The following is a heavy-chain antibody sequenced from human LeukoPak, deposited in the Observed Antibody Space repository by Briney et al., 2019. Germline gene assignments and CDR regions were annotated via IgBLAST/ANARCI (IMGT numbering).Heavy chain of an antibody. CDR1: GFTFSTFS. V-gene: IGHV3-48*01. CDR3: ARQPGELDY. CDR2: ISGGSGTI. D-gene: IGHD3-10*01. Sequence: GGSLRLSCAASGFTFSTFSMNWVRQAPGRGLEWVSCISGGSGTIHYADSVKGRFTISRDNAKNLLYLQMNSLRAEDTAVYYCARQPGELDYWGQGTLVTVSS. J-gene: IGHJ4*02.